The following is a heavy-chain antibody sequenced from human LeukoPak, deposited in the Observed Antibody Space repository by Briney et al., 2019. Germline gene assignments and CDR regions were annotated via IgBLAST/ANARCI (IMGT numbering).Heavy chain of an antibody. CDR3: ARDFQTVGRGLGDY. CDR1: GFTFSSYE. Sequence: GGSLRLSCAASGFTFSSYEMNWVRQAPGKGLEWVPYISSSGSTIYYADSVKGRFTISRDNAKNSLYLQMNSLRAEDTAVYYCARDFQTVGRGLGDYWGQGTLVTVSS. J-gene: IGHJ4*02. V-gene: IGHV3-48*03. D-gene: IGHD3-10*01. CDR2: ISSSGSTI.